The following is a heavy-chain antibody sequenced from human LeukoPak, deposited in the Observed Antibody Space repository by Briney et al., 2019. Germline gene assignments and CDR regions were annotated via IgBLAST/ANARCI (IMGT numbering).Heavy chain of an antibody. Sequence: ASVKVSCKASGYSFTSFGISWVRQAPGQGLEWMGWISAYNGNTNYAQKLQGRVTMTTDTSTSTAYMELGSLRSDDTAVYYCARVGGVAGRTGYDYWGQGTLVTVSS. CDR3: ARVGGVAGRTGYDY. V-gene: IGHV1-18*01. J-gene: IGHJ4*02. CDR1: GYSFTSFG. D-gene: IGHD1-14*01. CDR2: ISAYNGNT.